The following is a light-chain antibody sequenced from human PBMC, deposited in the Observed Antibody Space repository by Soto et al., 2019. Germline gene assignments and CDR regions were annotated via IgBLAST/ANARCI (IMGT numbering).Light chain of an antibody. CDR3: QQYGSSRT. V-gene: IGKV3-20*01. CDR2: GAS. CDR1: QSVMSNY. J-gene: IGKJ1*01. Sequence: VLTQSAGSLSLSPGERATLSCTASQSVMSNYSSWYQQQPGQPPRLLIYGASTRATGIPDRFSGSASGTDSTLIISRLEPEDFAVYYCQQYGSSRTFGQGTKVDIK.